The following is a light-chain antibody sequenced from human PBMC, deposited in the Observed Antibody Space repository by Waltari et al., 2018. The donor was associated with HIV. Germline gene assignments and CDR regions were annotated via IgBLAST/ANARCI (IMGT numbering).Light chain of an antibody. V-gene: IGKV3D-15*01. CDR3: QQYNDWPQT. CDR2: AAS. J-gene: IGKJ1*01. Sequence: EIVMTQSPATLSVSPGESVTPSCRASQSVPHNLVRFQQGVTSNSAWYQQKPGQAPRLLIYAASTRVTGIPARCSGSGSLTEFTLTISSLQSEDFAVYYCQQYNDWPQTFGQGTKVEIK. CDR1: QSVPHNLVRFQQGVTSN.